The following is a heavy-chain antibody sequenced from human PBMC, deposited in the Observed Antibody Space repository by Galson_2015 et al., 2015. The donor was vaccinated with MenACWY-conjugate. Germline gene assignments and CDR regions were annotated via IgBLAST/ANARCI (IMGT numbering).Heavy chain of an antibody. J-gene: IGHJ4*02. D-gene: IGHD2-2*01. CDR1: GYSFTSNW. CDR3: ATRGVSSTSPFDN. Sequence: QSGAEVKKPGEFLKISCKGSGYSFTSNWIGWVRQMPGKGLEWMGIIYPRDSDTRCSPSFQGQVTISADKSINTAYVQWRSLKASDTAMYYCATRGVSSTSPFDNWGQGTLVTVSS. CDR2: IYPRDSDT. V-gene: IGHV5-51*01.